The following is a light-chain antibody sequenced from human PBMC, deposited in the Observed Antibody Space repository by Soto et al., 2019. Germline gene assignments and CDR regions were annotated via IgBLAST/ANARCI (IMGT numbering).Light chain of an antibody. V-gene: IGKV1-39*01. J-gene: IGKJ3*01. Sequence: DTQMTQSPSSLSASVGDSVPITCRAIQKINIYLNWYPQKPGNAPQLLIYTASSLYSGVTSRFSGSGSGTDFTLTISTLQPEDFATYYCQQGHSIPHSFGRGTKVDIK. CDR1: QKINIY. CDR2: TAS. CDR3: QQGHSIPHS.